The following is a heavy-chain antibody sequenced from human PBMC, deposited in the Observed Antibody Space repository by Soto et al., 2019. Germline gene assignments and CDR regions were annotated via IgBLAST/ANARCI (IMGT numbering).Heavy chain of an antibody. V-gene: IGHV4-39*07. CDR3: ARGTAVARKAFDI. J-gene: IGHJ3*02. CDR1: GGSIFRTYFY. CDR2: IYYSGST. Sequence: SEILSLTCSVSGGSIFRTYFYWGWIRQPPGKGLEWIGSIYYSGSTYYNPSLKSRVTISVDRSKNQFSLKLSSVTAADTAVYYCARGTAVARKAFDIWGQGTMVT. D-gene: IGHD6-19*01.